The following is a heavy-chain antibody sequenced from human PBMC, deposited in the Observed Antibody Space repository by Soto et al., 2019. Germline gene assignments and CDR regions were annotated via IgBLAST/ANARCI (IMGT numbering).Heavy chain of an antibody. CDR2: INHSGST. J-gene: IGHJ6*02. D-gene: IGHD6-19*01. Sequence: PSETLSLTCAVYGGSFSGYYWSWIRQPPGKGLEWIGEINHSGSTNYNPSLKSRVTISVDTSKNQFSLKLSSVTAADTAVYYCARGGRGSGWYANYYYYYGMDVWGQRTTVTVSS. V-gene: IGHV4-34*01. CDR1: GGSFSGYY. CDR3: ARGGRGSGWYANYYYYYGMDV.